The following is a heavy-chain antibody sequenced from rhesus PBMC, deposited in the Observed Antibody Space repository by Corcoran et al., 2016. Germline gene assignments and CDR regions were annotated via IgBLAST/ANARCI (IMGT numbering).Heavy chain of an antibody. V-gene: IGHV4-160*01. Sequence: QVQLQESGPGLVKPSETLSLTRTASGGSLSSYWWGWSSQPPGQGREVIGGIYGITWSTAYTPSLKGLATISRDTSKNHFSLKLSSVTAADTAVYYCARRLLGNYNSLDVWGRGVLVTVSS. D-gene: IGHD4-35*01. CDR3: ARRLLGNYNSLDV. J-gene: IGHJ5-2*02. CDR1: GGSLSSYW. CDR2: IYGITWST.